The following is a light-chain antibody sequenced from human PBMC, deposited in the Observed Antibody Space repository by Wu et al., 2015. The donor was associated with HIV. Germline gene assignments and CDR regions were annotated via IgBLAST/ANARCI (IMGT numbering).Light chain of an antibody. Sequence: DIQLTQSPSFLSASIGDRVTITCRASQGISSYLVWYQQKPGKAPNLLIYAASTLQSGVPLRFSGSGSGTEFTLTATSLQSDDFATYYCQQLSSYPFTFGPWDQGGYQT. CDR3: QQLSSYPFT. CDR2: AAS. J-gene: IGKJ3*01. V-gene: IGKV1-9*01. CDR1: QGISSY.